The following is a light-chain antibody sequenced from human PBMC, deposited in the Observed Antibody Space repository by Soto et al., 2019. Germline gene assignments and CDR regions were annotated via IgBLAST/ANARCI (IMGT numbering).Light chain of an antibody. CDR3: QVWDSSSDHPV. CDR1: NIGTKS. V-gene: IGLV3-21*04. CDR2: DES. Sequence: SYELTQPPSVSVAPGKTARITCGGNNIGTKSVHWYQQKPGQAPVLVIFDESDRPSGIPERFSGSNSGNTATLTISRVEAGDEADYYCQVWDSSSDHPVFGGGTKLTVL. J-gene: IGLJ2*01.